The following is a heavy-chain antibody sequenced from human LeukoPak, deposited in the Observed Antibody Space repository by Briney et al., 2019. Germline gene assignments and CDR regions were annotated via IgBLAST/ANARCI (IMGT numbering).Heavy chain of an antibody. CDR1: GGSISSGSYY. CDR2: IYTSGST. D-gene: IGHD3-3*01. V-gene: IGHV4-61*02. Sequence: SETLSLTCTVSGGSISSGSYYWSWIRQPAGKGLEWIGRIYTSGSTNYNPSLKSRVTISVDTSKNQFSLKLSSVTAADTAVYYCARAVTNYDFWSGYSEAGLIDYWGQGTLVTVSS. J-gene: IGHJ4*02. CDR3: ARAVTNYDFWSGYSEAGLIDY.